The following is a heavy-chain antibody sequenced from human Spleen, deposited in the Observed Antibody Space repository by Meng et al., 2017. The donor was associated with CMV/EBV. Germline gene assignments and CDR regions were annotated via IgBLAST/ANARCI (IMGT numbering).Heavy chain of an antibody. CDR3: ARDRPAYDFPYTFAY. CDR1: GFTFRDYG. Sequence: GGSLRLSCAASGFTFRDYGVSWVRQAPGKGLEWVAVISYDGSNKYYADSVKGRFTISRDNSKNTLYLQMNSLRAEDTAVYYCARDRPAYDFPYTFAYWGQGTLVTVSS. J-gene: IGHJ4*02. V-gene: IGHV3-30-3*01. D-gene: IGHD3-3*01. CDR2: ISYDGSNK.